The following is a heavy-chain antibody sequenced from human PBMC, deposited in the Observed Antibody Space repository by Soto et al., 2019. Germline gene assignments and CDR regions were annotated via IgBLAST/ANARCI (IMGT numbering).Heavy chain of an antibody. D-gene: IGHD2-8*01. J-gene: IGHJ6*02. CDR2: IYPGDSDT. Sequence: GESLKISCKGSGYSFTSYWIGWVRQMPGKGLECMGIIYPGDSDTRYSPSFQGQVTISADKSISTAYLQWSSLKASDTAMYYCATANGVGDEYGSPPKYYYGMDVWGPGTTVTVSS. CDR1: GYSFTSYW. V-gene: IGHV5-51*01. CDR3: ATANGVGDEYGSPPKYYYGMDV.